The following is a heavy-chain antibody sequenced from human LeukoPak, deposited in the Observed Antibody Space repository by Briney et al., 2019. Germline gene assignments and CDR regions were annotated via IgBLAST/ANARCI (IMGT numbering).Heavy chain of an antibody. D-gene: IGHD6-13*01. Sequence: GGSLRLSYAPSGFTFSSSSMNWVRQAPGKELEWVSYISSSSSTTKYADRVKGRFTISRDNAKNSLYLQMNSLRAEDTAVYYCARQPYSSSWYVFDYYYMDVWGKGTTVTVSS. J-gene: IGHJ6*03. CDR3: ARQPYSSSWYVFDYYYMDV. CDR2: ISSSSSTT. V-gene: IGHV3-48*04. CDR1: GFTFSSSS.